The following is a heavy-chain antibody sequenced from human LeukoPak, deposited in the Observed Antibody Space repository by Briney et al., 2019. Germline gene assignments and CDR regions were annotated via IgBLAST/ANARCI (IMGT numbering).Heavy chain of an antibody. V-gene: IGHV3-7*01. D-gene: IGHD2-15*01. J-gene: IGHJ4*02. CDR3: ARDRYCSGN. Sequence: GGSLRLSCAASGFTFNEHWMSWVRQAPGKGLEWVANVNEDGSAKYYVDSVKGRFTISRDNAKNSLYLQMNSLGDEDTAVYFCARDRYCSGNWGQGTLVSVSS. CDR1: GFTFNEHW. CDR2: VNEDGSAK.